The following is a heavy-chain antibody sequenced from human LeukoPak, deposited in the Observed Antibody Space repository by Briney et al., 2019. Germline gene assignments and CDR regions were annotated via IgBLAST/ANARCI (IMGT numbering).Heavy chain of an antibody. D-gene: IGHD3-10*01. CDR2: INHSGST. CDR3: ARRHITMVRGVIT. V-gene: IGHV4-34*01. Sequence: SETLSLTCAVYGGSFSGYYWSWIRQPPGKGLEWIGEINHSGSTNYNPSLKSRVTISVDTSENQFSLKLSSVTAADTAVYYCARRHITMVRGVITWGQGTLVTVSS. J-gene: IGHJ5*02. CDR1: GGSFSGYY.